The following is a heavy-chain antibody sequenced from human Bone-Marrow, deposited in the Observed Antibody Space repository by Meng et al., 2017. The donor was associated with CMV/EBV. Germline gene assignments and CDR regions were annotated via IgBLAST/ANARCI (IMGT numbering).Heavy chain of an antibody. CDR2: ISGSGNNT. D-gene: IGHD2-2*01. CDR1: GFTFSSYA. CDR3: ARGLAGYCSSTSCLGNY. Sequence: GESLKISCAASGFTFSSYAMSWVRQAPGKGLEWVSAISGSGNNTYYGDSVKGRFTISRDNSKNTLYLQMSSLRVDDTAVYYCARGLAGYCSSTSCLGNYWGQGTLVTVSS. V-gene: IGHV3-23*01. J-gene: IGHJ4*02.